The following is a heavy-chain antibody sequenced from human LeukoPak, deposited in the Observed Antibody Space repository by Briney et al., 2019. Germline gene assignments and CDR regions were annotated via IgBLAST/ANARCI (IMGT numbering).Heavy chain of an antibody. CDR2: ISKDGSST. D-gene: IGHD6-19*01. V-gene: IGHV3-74*01. Sequence: GGSLRLSCAASASTFSSNWMHWVRQAPGKGLVWVSRISKDGSSTNYADSVKGRFTISRDNAMNTLYLQMSSLTAEDTAVYYCAASMAGFNWFDPWGQGTLVTVSS. J-gene: IGHJ5*02. CDR3: AASMAGFNWFDP. CDR1: ASTFSSNW.